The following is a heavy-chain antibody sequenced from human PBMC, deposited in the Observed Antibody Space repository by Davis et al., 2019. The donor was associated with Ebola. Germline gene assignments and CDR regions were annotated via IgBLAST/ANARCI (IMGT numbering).Heavy chain of an antibody. Sequence: MPGGSLRLSCAVYGGSFSGYYWNWIRQPPGKGLEWIGEINHSGSTNYNSSLTSPVTISLDTSKNQFSLPLNSVTPEDTAVYYCARGRSWPLDSWGQGTLVTVSS. CDR1: GGSFSGYY. CDR2: INHSGST. J-gene: IGHJ4*02. CDR3: ARGRSWPLDS. D-gene: IGHD6-13*01. V-gene: IGHV4-34*01.